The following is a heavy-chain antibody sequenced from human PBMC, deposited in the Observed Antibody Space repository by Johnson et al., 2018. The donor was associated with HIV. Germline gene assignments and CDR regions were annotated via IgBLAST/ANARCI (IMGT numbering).Heavy chain of an antibody. V-gene: IGHV3-30*03. Sequence: QVQLVESGGGVVQPGRSLRLSCAASGFTFNSYAMHWVRQAPGKGLELVAVISYDGSSNFHIDSVKGRFTISRDNAKNSLYLQMNSLRAEDTAVYYCARELVRYAFDIWGQGTMVTVSS. CDR3: ARELVRYAFDI. CDR2: ISYDGSSN. CDR1: GFTFNSYA. J-gene: IGHJ3*02. D-gene: IGHD3-9*01.